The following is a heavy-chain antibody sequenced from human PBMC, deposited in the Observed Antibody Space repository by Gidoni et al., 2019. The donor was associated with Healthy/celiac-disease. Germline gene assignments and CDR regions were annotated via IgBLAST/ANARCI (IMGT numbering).Heavy chain of an antibody. CDR1: GGSISSSNW. Sequence: QVQLQESGPGLVKPSGTLSLTCAVSGGSISSSNWWSWVRQPPGKGLEWIGEIYHSGSTNYNPSLKSRVTISVDKSKNQFSLKLSSVTAADTAVYYCARAPNPPSKSYSSSSKDAFDIWGQGTMVTVSS. CDR3: ARAPNPPSKSYSSSSKDAFDI. J-gene: IGHJ3*02. CDR2: IYHSGST. V-gene: IGHV4-4*02. D-gene: IGHD6-6*01.